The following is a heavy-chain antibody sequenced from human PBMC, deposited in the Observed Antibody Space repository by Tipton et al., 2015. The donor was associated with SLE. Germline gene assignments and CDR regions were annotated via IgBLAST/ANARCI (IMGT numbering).Heavy chain of an antibody. CDR2: ISYDGSNK. J-gene: IGHJ6*02. D-gene: IGHD4/OR15-4a*01. Sequence: RSLRLSCAASGFTFSSYAMHWVRQAPGKGLEWVAVISYDGSNKYYADSVKGRFTISRDNSKNTLYLQMNSLRAEDTAVYYCAPVLTGYYGMDVWGQGP. CDR3: APVLTGYYGMDV. CDR1: GFTFSSYA. V-gene: IGHV3-30*04.